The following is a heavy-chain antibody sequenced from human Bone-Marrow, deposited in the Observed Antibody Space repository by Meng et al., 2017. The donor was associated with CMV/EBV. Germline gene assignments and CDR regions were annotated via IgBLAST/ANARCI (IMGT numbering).Heavy chain of an antibody. CDR1: GFTFSSYW. V-gene: IGHV3-7*01. Sequence: GESLKISCAASGFTFSSYWMSWVRQAPGKGLEWVANIKQDGSEKYYVDSVKGRFTISRDNAKNSLYLQMNSLRAEDTAVYYCATDHVLQYAARDYYYYGMDVWGQGTTVTVSS. CDR3: ATDHVLQYAARDYYYYGMDV. J-gene: IGHJ6*02. CDR2: IKQDGSEK. D-gene: IGHD4-11*01.